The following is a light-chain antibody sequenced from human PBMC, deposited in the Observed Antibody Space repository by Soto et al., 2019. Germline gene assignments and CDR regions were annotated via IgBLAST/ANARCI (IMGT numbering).Light chain of an antibody. CDR1: QRISTY. CDR3: QQSYSSSPYT. CDR2: AAS. V-gene: IGKV1-39*01. J-gene: IGKJ2*01. Sequence: DIQMTQSPSSLSASVGDRVTITCRASQRISTYLNWYQYKPGKAPELLIFAASRLRSGVPSRFSGSGSGTEFTLTFSDLQPEDFSTYFCQQSYSSSPYTFGRGTKVGIK.